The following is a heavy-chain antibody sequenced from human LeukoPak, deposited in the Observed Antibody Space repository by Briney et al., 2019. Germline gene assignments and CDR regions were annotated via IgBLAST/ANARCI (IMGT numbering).Heavy chain of an antibody. J-gene: IGHJ4*02. CDR3: ARRAGGYSHPYDY. V-gene: IGHV3-53*01. D-gene: IGHD4-23*01. Sequence: SGGSLRLSCAVSGFTVSGNYMSWIRQGPGKGLEWVSLIYSDDTTLYADSVKGRFTISRGISKNTLYLQMSSLRAEDTAVYYCARRAGGYSHPYDYWGQGVLVTVSS. CDR2: IYSDDTT. CDR1: GFTVSGNY.